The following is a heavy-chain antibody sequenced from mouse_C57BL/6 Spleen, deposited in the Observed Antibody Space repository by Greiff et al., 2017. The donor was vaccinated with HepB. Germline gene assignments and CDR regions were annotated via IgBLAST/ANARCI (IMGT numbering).Heavy chain of an antibody. D-gene: IGHD5-5*01. Sequence: VQLQQSGPELVKPGASVKISCKASGYTFTDYYMNWVKQSHGKSLEWIGDINPNNGGTSYNQKFKGKATLTVDKSSSTAYMELRSLTSEDSAVYYCARRDTTYYFDYWGQGTTLTVSS. CDR1: GYTFTDYY. V-gene: IGHV1-26*01. CDR2: INPNNGGT. J-gene: IGHJ2*01. CDR3: ARRDTTYYFDY.